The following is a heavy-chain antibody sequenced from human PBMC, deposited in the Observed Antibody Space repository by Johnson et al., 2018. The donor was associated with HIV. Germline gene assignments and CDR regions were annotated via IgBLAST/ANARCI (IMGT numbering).Heavy chain of an antibody. Sequence: VQLVESGGGLVQPGGSLRLSCAASGFTVSSNYMNWVRQAPGKGLEWVSVIYSGGSTYYADSVKGRFTISRDNSKNTVYLQMNSLRAEDTAVYYCARVGQLARTHAFDLWGQGTMLTVSS. J-gene: IGHJ3*01. CDR1: GFTVSSNY. V-gene: IGHV3-66*02. CDR3: ARVGQLARTHAFDL. D-gene: IGHD6-13*01. CDR2: IYSGGST.